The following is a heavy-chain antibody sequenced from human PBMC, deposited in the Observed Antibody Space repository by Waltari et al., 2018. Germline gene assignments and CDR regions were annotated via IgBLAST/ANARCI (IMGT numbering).Heavy chain of an antibody. D-gene: IGHD1-26*01. V-gene: IGHV3-9*01. J-gene: IGHJ6*02. CDR3: AKDTLGRGGMDV. Sequence: EVQLVESGGVLVQPGRSLRLSFSASGVPFEFYALHLVRLGSGEGLGGVPVIIWKSGSIGYADSVKGRFTISRDHAKNSLYLEMNSLRAEDTALYYCAKDTLGRGGMDVWGQGTTVTVSS. CDR2: IIWKSGSI. CDR1: GVPFEFYA.